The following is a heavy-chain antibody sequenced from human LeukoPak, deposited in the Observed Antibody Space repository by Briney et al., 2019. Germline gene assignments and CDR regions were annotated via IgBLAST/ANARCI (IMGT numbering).Heavy chain of an antibody. V-gene: IGHV5-51*01. D-gene: IGHD5-18*01. CDR3: ARLPVTTTAMVPMGFDY. Sequence: GESLKISCKGSGYSFSTYWIGWVRQMPGKGLEWMGIIYPGDADTRYSPSFQGQVSISADKSISTAYLQWSSLKASDTAMYYCARLPVTTTAMVPMGFDYWGQGTLVTVSS. J-gene: IGHJ4*02. CDR2: IYPGDADT. CDR1: GYSFSTYW.